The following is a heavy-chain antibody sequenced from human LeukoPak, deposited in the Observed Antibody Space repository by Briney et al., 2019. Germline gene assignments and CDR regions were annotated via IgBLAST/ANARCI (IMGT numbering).Heavy chain of an antibody. D-gene: IGHD1-14*01. CDR2: IRFDGSDK. Sequence: GGSLRLSCAASGFTFSSYGMHWVRQAPGKGLEWVAFIRFDGSDKYYADSVKGRFTISRDNSKNTLYLQMNSLRAEDTAVYYCAKDFFPWPTGNRYWGQGTLVTVSS. V-gene: IGHV3-30*02. CDR1: GFTFSSYG. CDR3: AKDFFPWPTGNRY. J-gene: IGHJ4*02.